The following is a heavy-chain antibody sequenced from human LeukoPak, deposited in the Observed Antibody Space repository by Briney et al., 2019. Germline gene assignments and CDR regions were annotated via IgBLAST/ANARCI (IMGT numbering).Heavy chain of an antibody. CDR3: ARVPCITTSCSPINWFDP. Sequence: ASVKVSCKASGYTFTSYGISWVRQAPGQGLEWMGWINPNSGGTNYAQKFQGRVTMTRDTSISTAYMELSGLRSDDTAVYYCARVPCITTSCSPINWFDPWGQGTLVTVSS. CDR2: INPNSGGT. J-gene: IGHJ5*02. CDR1: GYTFTSYG. V-gene: IGHV1-2*02. D-gene: IGHD2-2*01.